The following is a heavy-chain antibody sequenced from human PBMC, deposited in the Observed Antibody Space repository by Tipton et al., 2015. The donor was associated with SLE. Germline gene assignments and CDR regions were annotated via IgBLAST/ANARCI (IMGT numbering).Heavy chain of an antibody. D-gene: IGHD2-15*01. Sequence: SLRLSCAASGFTFSSYSMNWVRQAPGKGLEWVSYISSSSNTIYYADSVKGRFTISRDNSKNTLYLQMNSLRAEDTAVYYCAKDRLLVGDWGQGTLVTVSS. CDR2: ISSSSNTI. J-gene: IGHJ4*02. CDR3: AKDRLLVGD. CDR1: GFTFSSYS. V-gene: IGHV3-48*01.